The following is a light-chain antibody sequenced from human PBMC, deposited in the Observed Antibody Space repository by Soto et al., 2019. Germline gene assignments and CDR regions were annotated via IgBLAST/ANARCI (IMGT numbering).Light chain of an antibody. CDR3: QVWDSSGDRVV. J-gene: IGLJ1*01. CDR1: NIESKS. Sequence: SYELTQPPSVSVAPGQTASITCGGNNIESKSVHWYQQKPRQAPVLVVYDDTDRPSGIPERFSGSNSGNTATLTISRVEAGDEADYYCQVWDSSGDRVVFGSGTKLTVL. V-gene: IGLV3-21*02. CDR2: DDT.